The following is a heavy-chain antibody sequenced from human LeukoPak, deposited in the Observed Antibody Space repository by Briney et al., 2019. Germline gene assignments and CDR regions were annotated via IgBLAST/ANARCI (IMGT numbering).Heavy chain of an antibody. CDR2: ISYDGSNK. CDR1: GFAFSSYA. Sequence: GGSLRLSCAASGFAFSSYAMHWVRQAPGKGLEWVAVISYDGSNKYYADSVKGRFTISRDNSKNTLYLQMNSLRAEDTAVYYCARDFDYWGQGTLVTVSS. J-gene: IGHJ4*02. CDR3: ARDFDY. V-gene: IGHV3-30*04.